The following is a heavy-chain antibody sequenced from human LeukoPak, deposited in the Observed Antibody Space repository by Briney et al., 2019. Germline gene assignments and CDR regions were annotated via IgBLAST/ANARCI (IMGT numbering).Heavy chain of an antibody. J-gene: IGHJ4*02. Sequence: SETLSLTCTVSGGSISSSSYYWGWIRPPPGKGLEWIGSIYYSGSTYYNPSLKSRVTISVDTSKNQFSLKLSSVTAADTAVYYCARHTDSGATTSHFDYWGQGTLVTVSS. CDR1: GGSISSSSYY. D-gene: IGHD1-26*01. CDR3: ARHTDSGATTSHFDY. CDR2: IYYSGST. V-gene: IGHV4-39*01.